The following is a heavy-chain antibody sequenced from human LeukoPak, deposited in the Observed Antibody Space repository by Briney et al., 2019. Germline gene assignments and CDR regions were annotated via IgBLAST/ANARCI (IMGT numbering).Heavy chain of an antibody. Sequence: PGGSLRLSCAASGFTFSSYAMSWVRQAPGKGLEWVLAISGSGGSTYYADSVKGRFTISRDNSKNTLYLQMNSLRAEDTAVYYCAKVPAVTRAYYYYGMDVWGQGTTVTVSS. D-gene: IGHD2-2*01. J-gene: IGHJ6*02. CDR2: ISGSGGST. V-gene: IGHV3-23*01. CDR3: AKVPAVTRAYYYYGMDV. CDR1: GFTFSSYA.